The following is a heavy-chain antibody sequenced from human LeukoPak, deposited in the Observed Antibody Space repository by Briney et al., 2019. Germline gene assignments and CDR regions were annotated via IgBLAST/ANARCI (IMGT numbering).Heavy chain of an antibody. CDR3: AREFGDTAMVTQDAFDI. D-gene: IGHD5-18*01. Sequence: PGGSLRLSCAASGFTFSSYSMNWVRQAPGKGLEWVSSISSSSSYIYYADSVKGRFTISRDNAKNSLYLQVNSLRAQDTAVYYCAREFGDTAMVTQDAFDIWGQGTMVIVSS. J-gene: IGHJ3*02. V-gene: IGHV3-21*01. CDR2: ISSSSSYI. CDR1: GFTFSSYS.